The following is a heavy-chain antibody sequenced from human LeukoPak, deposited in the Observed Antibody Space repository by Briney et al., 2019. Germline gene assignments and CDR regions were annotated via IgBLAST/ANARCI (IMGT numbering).Heavy chain of an antibody. Sequence: ASVKVSCKASGYTFTNYGISWVRQAPGQGLEWMGGIIPIFGTANYAQKFQGRVTITADKSTSTAYMELSSLRSEDTAVYYCARGPYSSGWLFDYWDQGTLVTVSS. J-gene: IGHJ4*02. CDR2: IIPIFGTA. D-gene: IGHD6-19*01. CDR1: GYTFTNYG. V-gene: IGHV1-69*06. CDR3: ARGPYSSGWLFDY.